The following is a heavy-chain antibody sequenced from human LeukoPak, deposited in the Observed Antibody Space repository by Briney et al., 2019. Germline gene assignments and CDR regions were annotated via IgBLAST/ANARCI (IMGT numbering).Heavy chain of an antibody. V-gene: IGHV1-18*01. CDR1: GYTFTSYG. CDR3: ARAKSGDYDILTGYPYERPFDI. Sequence: GASVKVSCKASGYTFTSYGISWVRQAPGQGLGWMGWISAYNGNTNYAQKLQGRVTMTTDTSTSTAYMELRSLRSDDTAVYYCARAKSGDYDILTGYPYERPFDIWGQGTMVTVSS. D-gene: IGHD3-9*01. J-gene: IGHJ3*02. CDR2: ISAYNGNT.